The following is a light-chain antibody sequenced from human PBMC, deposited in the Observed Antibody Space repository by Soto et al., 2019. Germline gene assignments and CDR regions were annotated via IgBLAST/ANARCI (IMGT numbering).Light chain of an antibody. Sequence: EIVLTQSPGTLSLSPGERATLSCRASQSVSSSYLAWYQQKPGQAPRLLIYGASSRATGIPARFSGSGSGTDFILTISRLEPEDFAVYYCQQYDRSWTFGQGTKVDIK. J-gene: IGKJ1*01. CDR2: GAS. CDR1: QSVSSSY. CDR3: QQYDRSWT. V-gene: IGKV3-20*01.